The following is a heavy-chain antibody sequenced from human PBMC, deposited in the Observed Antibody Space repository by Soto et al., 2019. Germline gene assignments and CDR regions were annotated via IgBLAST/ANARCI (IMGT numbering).Heavy chain of an antibody. CDR3: ARFVYYDSTGYVYYFDS. CDR1: GGTFSNYG. V-gene: IGHV1-69*06. D-gene: IGHD3-22*01. J-gene: IGHJ4*02. Sequence: SVKVSCKASGGTFSNYGISWVRQAPGQGLQWMGGIIPIFGTTNYAQKFQGRVTITVDKSTSAAYMELSSLRSEDTAVYYCARFVYYDSTGYVYYFDSWGQGTLVTVSS. CDR2: IIPIFGTT.